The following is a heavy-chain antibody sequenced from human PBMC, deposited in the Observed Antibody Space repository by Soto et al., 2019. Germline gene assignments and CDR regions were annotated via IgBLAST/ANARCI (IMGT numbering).Heavy chain of an antibody. D-gene: IGHD2-21*02. CDR3: ARDRDDAGDAGY. CDR2: LWSDGSNR. Sequence: PGGSLRLSCVASGFTFSNYVMHWVRQAPGKGLEWVADLWSDGSNRYYADSVKGRFIISRDNSKNTLYLQMNSLRDEDTAMYYCARDRDDAGDAGYWGRGTLVTVSS. V-gene: IGHV3-33*01. CDR1: GFTFSNYV. J-gene: IGHJ4*02.